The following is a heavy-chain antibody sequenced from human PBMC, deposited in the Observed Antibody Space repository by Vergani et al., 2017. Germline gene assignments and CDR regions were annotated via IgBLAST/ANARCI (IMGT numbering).Heavy chain of an antibody. CDR2: IDHKGGP. CDR1: GGSFTSYH. CDR3: ARVNTETNGHLYYYYYMDV. Sequence: QVQLQQWGGGLLKPSETLSLTCVVNGGSFTSYHWTWIRQSPGGGLEWVGDIDHKGGPDYNPSLKSRRTRSVDKSRNQFPLTLNSVPATDTAIYFCARVNTETNGHLYYYYYMDVWGQGTAVTVS. V-gene: IGHV4-34*01. J-gene: IGHJ6*03. D-gene: IGHD4-11*01.